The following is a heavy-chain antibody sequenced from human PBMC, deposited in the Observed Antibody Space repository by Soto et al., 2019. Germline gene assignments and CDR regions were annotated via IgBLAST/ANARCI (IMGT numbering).Heavy chain of an antibody. CDR2: IYPGDSDT. Sequence: GESLKISCKCSGYRFTSYWIGWVRQMPGKGLEWMGIIYPGDSDTRYSPSFQGQVTISADKSISTAYLQWSSLKASDTAMYYCARHGLRRQLVPQVGYYYYGMDVWGQGTTVTVSS. CDR3: ARHGLRRQLVPQVGYYYYGMDV. D-gene: IGHD6-6*01. J-gene: IGHJ6*02. CDR1: GYRFTSYW. V-gene: IGHV5-51*01.